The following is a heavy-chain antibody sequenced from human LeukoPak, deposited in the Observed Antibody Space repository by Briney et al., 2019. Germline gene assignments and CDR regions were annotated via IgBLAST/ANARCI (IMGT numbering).Heavy chain of an antibody. D-gene: IGHD3-10*01. Sequence: GGSLRLSCAASGFTFSRYSMNWVRQAPGKGLEWVSAIGGSGGSSYYADSVKGRVTISRDNSKNTLYLQMNSLRAEDTAVYYCARKAGYYYGSGDYWGQGTLVTVSS. CDR2: IGGSGGSS. CDR3: ARKAGYYYGSGDY. CDR1: GFTFSRYS. J-gene: IGHJ4*02. V-gene: IGHV3-23*01.